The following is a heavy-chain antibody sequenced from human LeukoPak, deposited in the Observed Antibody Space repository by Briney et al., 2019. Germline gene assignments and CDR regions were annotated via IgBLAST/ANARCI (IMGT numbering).Heavy chain of an antibody. CDR3: ARVTGGRLLDY. J-gene: IGHJ4*02. V-gene: IGHV3-21*01. CDR1: GFTFSSYS. Sequence: GGSLRLSCAASGFTFSSYSMNWVRQAPGKGLEWVSSISISSSYIYYADSVKGRFTISRDNAKNSLYLQMNSLRAEDTAVYYCARVTGGRLLDYWGQGTLVTVSS. CDR2: ISISSSYI. D-gene: IGHD7-27*01.